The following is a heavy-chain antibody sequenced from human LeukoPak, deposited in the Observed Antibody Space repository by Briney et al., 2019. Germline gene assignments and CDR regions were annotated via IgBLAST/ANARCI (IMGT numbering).Heavy chain of an antibody. CDR1: GGTFTSYA. J-gene: IGHJ4*02. CDR3: ARGVVVPAAMVGAGFFDY. CDR2: IIPIFGTA. D-gene: IGHD2-2*01. Sequence: ASVKVSCKASGGTFTSYAISWVRQAPGQGLEWMGGIIPIFGTANYAQKFQGRVTMTGDESTSTAYMELSSLRSEDTAVYYCARGVVVPAAMVGAGFFDYWGQGTLVTVSS. V-gene: IGHV1-69*01.